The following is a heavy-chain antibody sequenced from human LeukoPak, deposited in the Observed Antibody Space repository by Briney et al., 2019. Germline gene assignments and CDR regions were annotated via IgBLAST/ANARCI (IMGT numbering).Heavy chain of an antibody. Sequence: TPSETLSLTCTVSGGSISSSGYYWGWIRQPPGKGLEWIGYIYPRGSTYYNPSLKSRVILSLDKSANQFSLNLSSVTAADTAVYYCARFSPRAMGNYLDFWGQGTLVTVSS. CDR2: IYPRGST. CDR3: ARFSPRAMGNYLDF. J-gene: IGHJ4*02. CDR1: GGSISSSGYY. V-gene: IGHV4-39*07. D-gene: IGHD7-27*01.